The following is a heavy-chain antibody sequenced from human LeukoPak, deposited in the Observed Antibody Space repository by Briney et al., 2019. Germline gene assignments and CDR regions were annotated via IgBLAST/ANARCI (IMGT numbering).Heavy chain of an antibody. V-gene: IGHV3-23*01. D-gene: IGHD6-19*01. J-gene: IGHJ4*02. CDR1: GFTFSSYA. CDR3: AKDLLIAVAGIDY. Sequence: GGSLRLSSAASGFTFSSYAMSWVRQAPGKGLEWVSAISGSGGSTYYADSVKGRFTISRDNSKNTLYLQMNSLRAEDTAVYYCAKDLLIAVAGIDYWGQGTLVTVSS. CDR2: ISGSGGST.